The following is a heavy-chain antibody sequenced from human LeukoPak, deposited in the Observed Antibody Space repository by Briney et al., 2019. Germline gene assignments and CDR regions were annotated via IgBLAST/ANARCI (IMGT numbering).Heavy chain of an antibody. V-gene: IGHV4-30-4*07. CDR1: GGSISSGGYS. D-gene: IGHD4-17*01. CDR2: IYYSGST. J-gene: IGHJ4*02. Sequence: SETPSLTCAVSGGSISSGGYSWSWIRQPPGKGLEWIGYIYYSGSTYYNPSLKSRVTTSVDTSKNQFSLKLSSVTAADTAVYYCARGTVTSGYFDYWGQGTLVTVSS. CDR3: ARGTVTSGYFDY.